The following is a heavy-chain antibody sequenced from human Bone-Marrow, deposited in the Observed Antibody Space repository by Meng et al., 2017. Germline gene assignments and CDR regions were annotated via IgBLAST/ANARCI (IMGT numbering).Heavy chain of an antibody. Sequence: GESLKISCAASGFTISSYSMNWVRQAPGKGLEWVSSISGSSDYIYYADSVKGRFTISRDNAKNSLYLQIHSLRAEDTAVFYCARDTGDFGSNPRHYYYAMDVWGQGTTVTVSS. CDR3: ARDTGDFGSNPRHYYYAMDV. J-gene: IGHJ6*02. D-gene: IGHD2-2*01. CDR2: ISGSSDYI. CDR1: GFTISSYS. V-gene: IGHV3-21*01.